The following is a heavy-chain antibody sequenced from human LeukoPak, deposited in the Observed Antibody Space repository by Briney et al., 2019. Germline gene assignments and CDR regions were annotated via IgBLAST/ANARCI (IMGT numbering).Heavy chain of an antibody. CDR3: ARDGGRSKWGQQLENADY. D-gene: IGHD6-13*01. CDR1: GGTFSSYA. V-gene: IGHV1-69*01. J-gene: IGHJ4*02. Sequence: ASVRVSCKASGGTFSSYAISWVRQAPGQGLEWMGGIIPIFGTANYAQKFQGRVTITADESTSTAYMELSSLRSEDTAVYYCARDGGRSKWGQQLENADYWGQRTLVTVSS. CDR2: IIPIFGTA.